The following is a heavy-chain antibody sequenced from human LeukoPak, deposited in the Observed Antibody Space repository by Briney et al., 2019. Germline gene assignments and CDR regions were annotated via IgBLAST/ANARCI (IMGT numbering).Heavy chain of an antibody. CDR3: ARDGSSSWYAAISLPPGYFDY. J-gene: IGHJ4*02. Sequence: GGSLRLSCAASGFTFSSYAMHWVRQAPGKGLEWVSYISSSSSTIYYADSVKGRFTISRDNAKNSLYLQMNSLRAEDTAVYYCARDGSSSWYAAISLPPGYFDYWGQGTLVTVSS. CDR1: GFTFSSYA. CDR2: ISSSSSTI. V-gene: IGHV3-48*01. D-gene: IGHD6-13*01.